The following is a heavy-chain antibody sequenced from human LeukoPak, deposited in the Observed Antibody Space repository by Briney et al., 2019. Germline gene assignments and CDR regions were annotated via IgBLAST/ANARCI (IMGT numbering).Heavy chain of an antibody. CDR3: ARGIQLWLLTDYYYYYMDV. D-gene: IGHD5-18*01. J-gene: IGHJ6*03. V-gene: IGHV4-59*11. CDR1: GGSISSHY. CDR2: IYYSGST. Sequence: SETLSLTCTVSGGSISSHYWSWIRQPPGKGLEWIGYIYYSGSTNYSPSLKSRVTISVDTSKNQFSLKLSSVTAADTAVYYCARGIQLWLLTDYYYYYMDVWGKGTTVTVSS.